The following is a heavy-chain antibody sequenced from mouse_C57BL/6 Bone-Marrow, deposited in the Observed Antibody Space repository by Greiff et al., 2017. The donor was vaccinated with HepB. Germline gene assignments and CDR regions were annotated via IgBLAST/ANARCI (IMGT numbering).Heavy chain of an antibody. D-gene: IGHD1-1*01. CDR1: GFSLTSYG. J-gene: IGHJ4*01. V-gene: IGHV2-6-1*01. CDR3: ARHHYGSSLCAMDY. CDR2: IWSDGST. Sequence: VMLVESGPGLVAPSQSLSITCTVSGFSLTSYGVHWVRQPPGKGLEWLVVIWSDGSTTYNSALKSRLSISKDNSKSQVFLKMNSLQTDDTAMYYCARHHYGSSLCAMDYWGQGTSVTVSS.